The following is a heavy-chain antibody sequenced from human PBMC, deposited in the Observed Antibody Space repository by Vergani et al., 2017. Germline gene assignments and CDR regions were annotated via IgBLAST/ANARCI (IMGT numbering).Heavy chain of an antibody. Sequence: EVQLLESGGGLVQPGGSLRLSCAASGFTFSSYAMSWVRQAPGKGLEWVSAISGSGGSTYYADSVKGRFTISRDNSKNTLYLQMNSLRAEDTAVYYCASSRQQGYYYYYMDVWGKGTTVTVSS. CDR2: ISGSGGST. CDR1: GFTFSSYA. CDR3: ASSRQQGYYYYYMDV. J-gene: IGHJ6*03. V-gene: IGHV3-23*01. D-gene: IGHD6-13*01.